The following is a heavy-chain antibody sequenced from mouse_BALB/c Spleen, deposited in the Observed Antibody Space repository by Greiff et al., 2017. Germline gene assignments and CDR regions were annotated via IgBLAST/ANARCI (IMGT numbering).Heavy chain of an antibody. V-gene: IGHV5-15*02. CDR2: ISNLAYSI. CDR3: ARDPGYFDY. J-gene: IGHJ2*01. CDR1: GFTFSDYG. Sequence: EVKLVESGGGLVQPGGSRKLSCAASGFTFSDYGMAWVRQAPGKGPEWVAFISNLAYSIYYADTVTGRFTISRENAKNTLYLEMSSLRSEDTAMYYCARDPGYFDYWGQGTTLTVSS.